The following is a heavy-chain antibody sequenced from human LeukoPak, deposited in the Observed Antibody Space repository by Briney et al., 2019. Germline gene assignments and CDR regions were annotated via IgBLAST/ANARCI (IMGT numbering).Heavy chain of an antibody. D-gene: IGHD1-26*01. CDR1: GGSISSYY. J-gene: IGHJ4*02. Sequence: SETLSLTCTVSGGSISSYYWSWIRQPPGKGLEWIGSIYHSGSTYYNPSLKSRVTVSVDTSKNRFSLKLNSVTAADTAVYYCARDGGSSGVHDYWGQGILVTVSS. CDR2: IYHSGST. V-gene: IGHV4-38-2*02. CDR3: ARDGGSSGVHDY.